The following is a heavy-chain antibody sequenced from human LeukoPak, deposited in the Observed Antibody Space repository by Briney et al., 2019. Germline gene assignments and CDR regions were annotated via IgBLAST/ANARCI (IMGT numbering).Heavy chain of an antibody. CDR2: SYDGSNK. CDR1: GFTFSNYA. J-gene: IGHJ4*02. CDR3: ARALQWLVTYYFDY. D-gene: IGHD6-19*01. Sequence: GRSLRLSCAASGFTFSNYALHLSYDGSNKYYADSVKGRFTISRDNAKNSLYLQMNSLRAEDTAVYYCARALQWLVTYYFDYWGQGTLVTVSS. V-gene: IGHV3-30*07.